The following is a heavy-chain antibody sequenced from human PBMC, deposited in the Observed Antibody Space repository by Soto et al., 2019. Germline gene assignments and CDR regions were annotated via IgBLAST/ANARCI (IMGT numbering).Heavy chain of an antibody. Sequence: GGSLRLSCAASGFTFSSYSMNWVRQAPGKGLEWVSSISSSSSYIYYADSVKGRFTISRDNAKNSLYLQMNSLRAEDTAVYYCARDEYYYDFWSGYYTGILPGPPYYGMDVWGQGTTVTVSS. D-gene: IGHD3-3*01. CDR3: ARDEYYYDFWSGYYTGILPGPPYYGMDV. V-gene: IGHV3-21*01. J-gene: IGHJ6*02. CDR1: GFTFSSYS. CDR2: ISSSSSYI.